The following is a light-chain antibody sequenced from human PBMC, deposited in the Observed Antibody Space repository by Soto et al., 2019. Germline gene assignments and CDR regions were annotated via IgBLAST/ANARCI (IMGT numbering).Light chain of an antibody. J-gene: IGKJ5*01. CDR1: QSLLSSGGETY. Sequence: DIVMSQTPLSLSVTPGQPASISCRSRQSLLSSGGETYLFWYLQRLRESPQLLIYEGSTRISAAPDRFGGSGPGTDCSQNISRVEAEAAGDYNCMQRTHLPLTFGQGTRPEIK. V-gene: IGKV2-29*03. CDR3: MQRTHLPLT. CDR2: EGS.